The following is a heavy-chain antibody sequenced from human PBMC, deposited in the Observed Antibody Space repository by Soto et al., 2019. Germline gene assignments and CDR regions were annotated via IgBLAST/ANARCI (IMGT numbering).Heavy chain of an antibody. J-gene: IGHJ3*02. CDR2: IIPILVIA. Sequence: GASVKVSCKASGGMFSSYTISWVRQAPGHGVEWMGRIIPILVIANYAQKFQGRVTITADKSTSTAYMELSSLRSEDTAVNNYSSSPLYCSGGSCYSGAFDIWGQGTMVTVSS. V-gene: IGHV1-69*02. CDR3: SSSPLYCSGGSCYSGAFDI. CDR1: GGMFSSYT. D-gene: IGHD2-15*01.